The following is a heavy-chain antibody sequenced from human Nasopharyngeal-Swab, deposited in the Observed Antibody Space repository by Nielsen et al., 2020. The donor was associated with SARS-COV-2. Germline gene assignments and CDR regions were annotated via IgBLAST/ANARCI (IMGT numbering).Heavy chain of an antibody. CDR2: IYYSRST. J-gene: IGHJ3*02. Sequence: SETLSLTCTVSGGSISSSSYYWGWIRQPPGKGLEWIGYIYYSRSTNYNPSLKSRVTISVDTSKNQFSLKLSSVTAADTAVYYCARGLVPGAFDIWGQGTMVTVSS. D-gene: IGHD6-19*01. V-gene: IGHV4-61*05. CDR1: GGSISSSSYY. CDR3: ARGLVPGAFDI.